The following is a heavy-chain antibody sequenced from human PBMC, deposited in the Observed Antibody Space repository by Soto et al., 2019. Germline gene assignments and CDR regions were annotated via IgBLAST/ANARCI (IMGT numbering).Heavy chain of an antibody. V-gene: IGHV3-15*01. J-gene: IGHJ4*02. CDR3: TPMITLGGVIDPDPARFDY. Sequence: GGSLRLSCAASGFTFSNAWMSWVRQAPGKGLEWVGRIKSKTDGGTTDYAAPVKGRFTISRDDSKNTLYLQMNSLKTEDTAVYYCTPMITLGGVIDPDPARFDYWGQGTLVTASS. CDR2: IKSKTDGGTT. D-gene: IGHD3-16*02. CDR1: GFTFSNAW.